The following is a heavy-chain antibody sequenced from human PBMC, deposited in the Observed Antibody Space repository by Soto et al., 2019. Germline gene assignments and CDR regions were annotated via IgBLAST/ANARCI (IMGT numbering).Heavy chain of an antibody. CDR3: TRNSRTDFDY. CDR2: IAYDGSNK. Sequence: GGSLRLSCAASVFTFSSYAMHWVRQAPGKWLEWLAVIAYDGSNKXXADSVKGRXTISRYNSKNAXYLQMXSLRAEDTAVYYCTRNSRTDFDYWRQGTLVTVSS. J-gene: IGHJ4*02. D-gene: IGHD5-18*01. CDR1: VFTFSSYA. V-gene: IGHV3-30-3*01.